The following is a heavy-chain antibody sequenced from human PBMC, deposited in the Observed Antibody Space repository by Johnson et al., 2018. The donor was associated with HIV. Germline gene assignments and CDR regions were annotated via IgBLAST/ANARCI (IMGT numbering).Heavy chain of an antibody. CDR2: MWYDGSNK. CDR1: GFTISSYA. V-gene: IGHV3-33*06. D-gene: IGHD1-26*01. CDR3: AKDPVGATWAFEI. Sequence: QVQLVESGGGLVQPGGSLRLSCAASGFTISSYAMHWVRQAPGKGLEWVAVMWYDGSNKYYADSVKGRFTISRDNSKNTLYLQMNSLRAEDTAVYYCAKDPVGATWAFEIWGQGTMVTVSS. J-gene: IGHJ3*02.